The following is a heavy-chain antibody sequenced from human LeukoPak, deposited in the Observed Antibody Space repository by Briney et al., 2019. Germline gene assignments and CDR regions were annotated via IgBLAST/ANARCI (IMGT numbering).Heavy chain of an antibody. CDR3: ARNHRYCSGGSCYSVYFDY. CDR1: GFTVSSNY. D-gene: IGHD2-15*01. J-gene: IGHJ4*02. V-gene: IGHV3-53*01. CDR2: IYSGGST. Sequence: GGSLRLSCAASGFTVSSNYMSWVRQAPGKGLEWVSVIYSGGSTYYADSVKGRFTISRDNSKNTLYLQMNSLRAEDTAVYYCARNHRYCSGGSCYSVYFDYWGQGTLVTVSS.